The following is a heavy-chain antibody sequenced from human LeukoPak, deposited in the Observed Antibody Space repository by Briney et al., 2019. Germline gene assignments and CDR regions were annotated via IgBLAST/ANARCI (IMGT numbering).Heavy chain of an antibody. J-gene: IGHJ4*02. CDR2: IKSKTDGGTT. Sequence: GGSLRLSCAASGFTFSNTWMSWVRQAPGKGLEWVGRIKSKTDGGTTDYAAPVKGRFTISRDDSKNTLYLQMNSLKTEDTAVYYCARGDVLLWFGESNGIDYWGQGTLVTVSS. CDR1: GFTFSNTW. CDR3: ARGDVLLWFGESNGIDY. D-gene: IGHD3-10*01. V-gene: IGHV3-15*01.